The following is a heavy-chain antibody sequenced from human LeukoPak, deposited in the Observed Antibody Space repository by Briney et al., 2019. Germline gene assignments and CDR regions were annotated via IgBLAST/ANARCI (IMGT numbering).Heavy chain of an antibody. J-gene: IGHJ4*02. CDR1: GFTFSSYS. CDR2: ISSSSSTI. D-gene: IGHD2-15*01. CDR3: APQVVVAATPYY. V-gene: IGHV3-48*04. Sequence: GSLRLSCAASGFTFSSYSMNWVRQAPGKGLEWVSYISSSSSTIYYADSVKGRFTISRGNAKNSLYLQMNSLRAEDTAVYYCAPQVVVAATPYYWGQGTLVTVSS.